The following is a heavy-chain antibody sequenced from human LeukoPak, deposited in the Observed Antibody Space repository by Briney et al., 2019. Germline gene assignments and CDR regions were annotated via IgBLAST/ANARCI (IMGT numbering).Heavy chain of an antibody. V-gene: IGHV4-59*01. Sequence: SETLSLTCTASGGSISSYYWNWIRQPPGKGLEWIGYIYHSGSTNYNPSLKNRVTISVDTSKKQFSLKLRSVTAADTAVYYCVRGTVTADYWGQGTLVTVSS. CDR2: IYHSGST. CDR1: GGSISSYY. J-gene: IGHJ4*02. CDR3: VRGTVTADY. D-gene: IGHD4-17*01.